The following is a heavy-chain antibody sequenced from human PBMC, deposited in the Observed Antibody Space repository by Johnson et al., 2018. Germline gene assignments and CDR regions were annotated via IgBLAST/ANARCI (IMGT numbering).Heavy chain of an antibody. J-gene: IGHJ6*02. D-gene: IGHD3-3*01. Sequence: QVQLQESGPGLVKPSETLSLTCTVSGGSISSYYWSWIRQPPGKGLEWIGYIYYTGSTNYNPSLKSRVTISVDTSKNQFSLKLSSVTAADPAVYYCARITILGVAYGMDVWGQGTTVTVSS. V-gene: IGHV4-59*01. CDR1: GGSISSYY. CDR2: IYYTGST. CDR3: ARITILGVAYGMDV.